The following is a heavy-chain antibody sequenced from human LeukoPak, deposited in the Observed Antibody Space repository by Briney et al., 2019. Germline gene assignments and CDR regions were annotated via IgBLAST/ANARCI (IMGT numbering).Heavy chain of an antibody. V-gene: IGHV5-51*01. CDR2: IYPGDSDT. D-gene: IGHD2-2*01. J-gene: IGHJ3*02. Sequence: GESLQISSKGSGSRFTSYWIGWLRQMPGKGLEWMGIIYPGDSDTRYSPSFQGQVTISADKSISTAYLQWSSLKASDTAMYYCARRSVVVVPAATYAFDIWGQGTMVTVSS. CDR3: ARRSVVVVPAATYAFDI. CDR1: GSRFTSYW.